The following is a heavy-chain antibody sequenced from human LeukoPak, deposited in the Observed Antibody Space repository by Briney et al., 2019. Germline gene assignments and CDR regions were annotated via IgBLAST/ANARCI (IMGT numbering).Heavy chain of an antibody. D-gene: IGHD4-17*01. V-gene: IGHV1-18*01. CDR1: GYTFTSYG. Sequence: ASVKVSCKASGYTFTSYGISWVRQAPGQGLEWMGWISAYNGNTNYAQKLQGRVTMTTDTSTSTAYMELRSLRSDDTAVYYCARVVDYGDYENYYYYMDVWGKGTTVTVSS. CDR3: ARVVDYGDYENYYYYMDV. CDR2: ISAYNGNT. J-gene: IGHJ6*03.